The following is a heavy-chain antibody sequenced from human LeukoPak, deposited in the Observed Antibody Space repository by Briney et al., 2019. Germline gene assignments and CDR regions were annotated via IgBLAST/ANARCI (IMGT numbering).Heavy chain of an antibody. V-gene: IGHV4-4*07. Sequence: PSETLSLTCTVSGGSISSYYWSWIRQPPGKGLEWIGRIYNTGVTNYNPSLKSRVTMSVDTSKNQFSLKLNSVTAADTTVYSCARYFDTNAFDIWGRGTMVTVSS. J-gene: IGHJ3*02. CDR2: IYNTGVT. CDR1: GGSISSYY. D-gene: IGHD2/OR15-2a*01. CDR3: ARYFDTNAFDI.